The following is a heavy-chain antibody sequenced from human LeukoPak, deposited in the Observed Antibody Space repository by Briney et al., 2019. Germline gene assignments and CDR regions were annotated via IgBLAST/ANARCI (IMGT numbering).Heavy chain of an antibody. CDR2: INPNSGGT. Sequence: ASVKVSCKASGYTFTGYNMHWVRQAPGQGLEWMGRINPNSGGTNYAQKFQGRVTMTRDTSISTAYMELSRLRSDDTAVYYCARVTSSWAGFDYWGQGTLVTVSS. CDR1: GYTFTGYN. D-gene: IGHD6-13*01. J-gene: IGHJ4*02. V-gene: IGHV1-2*06. CDR3: ARVTSSWAGFDY.